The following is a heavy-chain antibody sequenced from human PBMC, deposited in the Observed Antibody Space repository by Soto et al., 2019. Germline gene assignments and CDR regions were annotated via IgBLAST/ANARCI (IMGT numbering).Heavy chain of an antibody. Sequence: EVRLLESGGGLVQPGGSLRLSCAASGFTFGTYAMNWVRQAPGKGLEWVSGISGSGASTYYADSVKGRFTISSDNSKNTLYLQMNSLKAEDTAVYYCAKQVAVTGDFDHWGQGTLVTVSS. V-gene: IGHV3-23*01. D-gene: IGHD4-4*01. J-gene: IGHJ4*02. CDR3: AKQVAVTGDFDH. CDR2: ISGSGAST. CDR1: GFTFGTYA.